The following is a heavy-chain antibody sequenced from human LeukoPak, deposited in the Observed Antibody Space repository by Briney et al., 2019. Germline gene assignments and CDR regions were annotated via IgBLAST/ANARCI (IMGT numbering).Heavy chain of an antibody. CDR3: ARIAAVAGTEVFDY. CDR1: GYTFTGYY. D-gene: IGHD6-19*01. V-gene: IGHV1-2*02. J-gene: IGHJ4*02. CDR2: INPNSGGT. Sequence: ASVKVSCKASGYTFTGYYMHWVRQAPGQGLEWMGWINPNSGGTNYAQKFQGRVTMTRDTSISTAYMELSRLRSDDTAVYYCARIAAVAGTEVFDYWGQGTVVTVSS.